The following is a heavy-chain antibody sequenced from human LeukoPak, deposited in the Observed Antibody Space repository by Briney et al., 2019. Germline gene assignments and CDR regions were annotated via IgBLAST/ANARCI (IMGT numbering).Heavy chain of an antibody. CDR1: GFTFINYA. V-gene: IGHV3-64D*06. Sequence: PGGSLRLSCSASGFTFINYAMHWVRQPPGNQLESVATISVNGGTTYYADSVKGRVTISRDNSKNTLYLQMSSLRAEDTAVYYCVRGSFGSGSYDSWGQGTLVTVSS. CDR2: ISVNGGTT. J-gene: IGHJ4*02. D-gene: IGHD3-10*01. CDR3: VRGSFGSGSYDS.